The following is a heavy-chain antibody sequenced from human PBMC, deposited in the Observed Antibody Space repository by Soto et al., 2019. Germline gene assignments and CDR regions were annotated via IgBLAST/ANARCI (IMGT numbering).Heavy chain of an antibody. V-gene: IGHV3-21*01. Sequence: GGSLRLSCAASGFTFSTCSMSWVRQAPGKGLEWVSSISSSSTYIYYAGSVRGRFTISRDNAENSRYLQMNSLRAEDTAVYYCARDFPYCSSTSCYVDYWGQGTLVTVSS. D-gene: IGHD2-2*01. CDR1: GFTFSTCS. CDR2: ISSSSTYI. CDR3: ARDFPYCSSTSCYVDY. J-gene: IGHJ4*02.